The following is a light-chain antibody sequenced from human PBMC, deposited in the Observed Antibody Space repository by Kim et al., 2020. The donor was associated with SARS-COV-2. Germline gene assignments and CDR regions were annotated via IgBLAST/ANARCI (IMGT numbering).Light chain of an antibody. CDR2: HVN. J-gene: IGLJ1*01. Sequence: GQSITISCTGTSGDVGAYNSVSWYRQHPGKAPKLMLYHVNNRPSGVSNRFSGSKSGNKASLTISGLQAEDEADYHCSSYTSSNTYVFGTGTKVTVL. CDR3: SSYTSSNTYV. V-gene: IGLV2-14*03. CDR1: SGDVGAYNS.